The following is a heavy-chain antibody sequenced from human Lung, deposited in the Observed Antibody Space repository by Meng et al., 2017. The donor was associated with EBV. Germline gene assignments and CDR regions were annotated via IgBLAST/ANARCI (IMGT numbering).Heavy chain of an antibody. Sequence: QVQAGDSGPGLVKPSETLSLPCTVSGGSISSYYGSWIRQPAGKGLEWIGRIYTSGSTNYNPSLKSRVTMSVDTSKNQFSLKLSSVTAADTAVYYCARDLHHTKQRYSSSWFFDYWGQGTLVTVSS. CDR1: GGSISSYY. V-gene: IGHV4-4*07. CDR2: IYTSGST. CDR3: ARDLHHTKQRYSSSWFFDY. J-gene: IGHJ4*02. D-gene: IGHD6-13*01.